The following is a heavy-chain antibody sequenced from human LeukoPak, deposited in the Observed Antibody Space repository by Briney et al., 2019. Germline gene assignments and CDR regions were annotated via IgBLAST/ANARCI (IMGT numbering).Heavy chain of an antibody. Sequence: PGGSLRLSCAASGFTVGSTYMSWLRQVPGKGLEWVSVIFSGGSTYYADSVKGRFTISRDNSKNTLYLQMNSLRAEDTAVYYCARESPYYYGSDPNWFDPWGQGTLVTVSS. J-gene: IGHJ5*02. CDR3: ARESPYYYGSDPNWFDP. V-gene: IGHV3-53*01. D-gene: IGHD3-10*01. CDR1: GFTVGSTY. CDR2: IFSGGST.